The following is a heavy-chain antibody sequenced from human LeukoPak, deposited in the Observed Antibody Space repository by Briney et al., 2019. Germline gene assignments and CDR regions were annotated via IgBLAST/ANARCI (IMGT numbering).Heavy chain of an antibody. CDR1: GFTFSSYS. CDR2: ISSSSSYI. V-gene: IGHV3-21*01. CDR3: ARDERVVVVPAAAMRGGWFDP. Sequence: GGSLRLSCAASGFTFSSYSMNWVRQAPGKGLEWVSSISSSSSYIYYADSVKGRFTISRDNAKNSLYLQMNSLRAEDTAVYYCARDERVVVVPAAAMRGGWFDPWGQGTLVTVSS. D-gene: IGHD2-2*01. J-gene: IGHJ5*02.